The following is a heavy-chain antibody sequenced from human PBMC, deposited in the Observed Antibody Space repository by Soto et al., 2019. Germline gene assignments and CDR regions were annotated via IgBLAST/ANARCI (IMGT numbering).Heavy chain of an antibody. CDR2: INGSGDRT. CDR1: GFTFSTYT. J-gene: IGHJ4*02. Sequence: GGSLRLSCAASGFTFSTYTMSWVRQAPGKGLEWVSDINGSGDRTYYADSVKGRFTISRDNSKNTLYLQMNSLRAEDTAVYYCAKALHASAYDYWGQGTLVTVSS. CDR3: AKALHASAYDY. D-gene: IGHD6-25*01. V-gene: IGHV3-23*01.